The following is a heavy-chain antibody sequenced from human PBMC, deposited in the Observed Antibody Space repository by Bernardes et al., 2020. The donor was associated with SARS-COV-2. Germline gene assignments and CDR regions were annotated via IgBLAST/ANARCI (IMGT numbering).Heavy chain of an antibody. D-gene: IGHD1-26*01. J-gene: IGHJ4*02. CDR2: IDWDDDK. Sequence: PTLVKPTQTLTLTCTFSGFSLSTSRMCVSWIRQPPGKALEWLARIDWDDDKYYSTSLKTRLTISKDTSKNQVVLKMTNMDPVDTATYYCARGLVGGTDYYFDYWGQGTLVTVSS. CDR3: ARGLVGGTDYYFDY. CDR1: GFSLSTSRMC. V-gene: IGHV2-70*11.